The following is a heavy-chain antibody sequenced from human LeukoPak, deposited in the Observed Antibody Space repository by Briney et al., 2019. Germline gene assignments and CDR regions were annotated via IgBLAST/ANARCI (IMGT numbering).Heavy chain of an antibody. CDR1: GFTFSSYA. V-gene: IGHV3-30-3*01. J-gene: IGHJ4*02. CDR2: ISYDGSNK. CDR3: ASASIVGATKYYFDY. Sequence: GGSLRLSCAASGFTFSSYAMHWVRQAPGKGLEWVAVISYDGSNKYYADSVKGRFTISRDNSKNTLYLQMNSLRAEDTAVYYCASASIVGATKYYFDYWGQGTLVTVSS. D-gene: IGHD1-26*01.